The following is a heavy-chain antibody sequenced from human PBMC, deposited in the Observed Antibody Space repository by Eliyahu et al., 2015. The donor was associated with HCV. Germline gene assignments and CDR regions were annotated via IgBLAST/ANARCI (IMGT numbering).Heavy chain of an antibody. CDR3: AVSSSGYCDY. J-gene: IGHJ4*02. CDR1: GGSFSGYY. Sequence: QVQLQQWGAGLLKPSETLSLTCAVYGGSFSGYYWSWIRQPPGKGLEWIGEINHSGSTNYNPSLKSRVTISVDTSKNQFSLKLSSVTAADTAVYYCAVSSSGYCDYWGQGTLVTVSS. D-gene: IGHD3-22*01. V-gene: IGHV4-34*01. CDR2: INHSGST.